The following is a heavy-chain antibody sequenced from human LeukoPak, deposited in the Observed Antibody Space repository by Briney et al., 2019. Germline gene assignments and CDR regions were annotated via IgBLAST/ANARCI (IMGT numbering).Heavy chain of an antibody. CDR2: IYYSGST. CDR1: GGSISSYY. CDR3: ARLDYYYYNMHV. Sequence: PSETLSLTCTVSGGSISSYYWSWLRQPPGKGREWFGYIYYSGSTNYNPSLKRRVTIPVDTSKNQFSLKLSSVPAGDPALFFCARLDYYYYNMHVWGKGTTVTVS. J-gene: IGHJ6*03. V-gene: IGHV4-59*01.